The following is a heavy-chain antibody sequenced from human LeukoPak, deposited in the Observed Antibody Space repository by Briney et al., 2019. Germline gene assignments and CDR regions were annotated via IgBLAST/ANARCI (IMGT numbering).Heavy chain of an antibody. CDR3: AGERTDARSWIDP. D-gene: IGHD3-10*01. J-gene: IGHJ5*02. Sequence: PSETLSLTCTVSGGSFSNHYWTWMRQPPGKGLEWIGYIHYSGSTKYNPSLKRRINISVDTSKNQFSLKVNSVTAADTAVYYCAGERTDARSWIDPWGQGTLVTVSS. CDR1: GGSFSNHY. CDR2: IHYSGST. V-gene: IGHV4-59*11.